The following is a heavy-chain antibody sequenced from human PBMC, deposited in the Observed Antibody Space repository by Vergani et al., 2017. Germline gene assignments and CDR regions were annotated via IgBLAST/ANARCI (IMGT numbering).Heavy chain of an antibody. V-gene: IGHV1-18*01. Sequence: QVQLVQSGAEVKKPGASVKVSCKASGYTFTSSGISWVRQAPGQGLEWMGWISAYNGNTNYAQKLQGRVTMTTDTSTSTAYMELRSLRSDDTAVYYCARVAYNWNDVGWFDPWGQGTLVTVSS. J-gene: IGHJ5*02. CDR1: GYTFTSSG. CDR3: ARVAYNWNDVGWFDP. D-gene: IGHD1-20*01. CDR2: ISAYNGNT.